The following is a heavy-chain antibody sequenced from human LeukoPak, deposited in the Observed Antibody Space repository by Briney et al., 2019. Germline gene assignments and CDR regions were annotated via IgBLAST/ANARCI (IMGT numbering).Heavy chain of an antibody. V-gene: IGHV1-18*01. Sequence: ASVKVSCKASGYTFTSSGISWVRQAPGQGLEWMGWISGDTDITHYAQKFQGRVTMTTDTSTGTAYMELRTLRSDDTAAYYCARVPYYDTSGYFWGYWGQGTLVTVSS. CDR3: ARVPYYDTSGYFWGY. CDR1: GYTFTSSG. J-gene: IGHJ4*02. D-gene: IGHD3-22*01. CDR2: ISGDTDIT.